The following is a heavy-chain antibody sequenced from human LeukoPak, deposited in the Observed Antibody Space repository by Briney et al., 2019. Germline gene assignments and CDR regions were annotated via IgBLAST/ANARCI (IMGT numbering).Heavy chain of an antibody. J-gene: IGHJ6*02. CDR2: IYYSGST. Sequence: SQTLSLTCTVSGGSISSGGYYWSWIRQHPGKGLEWIGYIYYSGSTYYNPSLKSRVTISVDTSKNQFSLKLSSVTAADTAVYYCARWGAGQQLVLSHYYYGMDVWGQGTTVTVSS. CDR3: ARWGAGQQLVLSHYYYGMDV. V-gene: IGHV4-31*03. CDR1: GGSISSGGYY. D-gene: IGHD6-13*01.